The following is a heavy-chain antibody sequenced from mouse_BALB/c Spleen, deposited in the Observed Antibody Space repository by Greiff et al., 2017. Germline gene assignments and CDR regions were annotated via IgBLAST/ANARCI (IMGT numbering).Heavy chain of an antibody. J-gene: IGHJ2*01. V-gene: IGHV3-6*02. Sequence: EVKLMESGPGLVKPSQSLSLTCSVTGYSITSGYYWNWIRQFPGNKLEWMGYISYDGSNNYNPSLKNRISITRDTSKNQFFLKLNSVTTEDTATYYCARKGTGNYFDYWGQGTTLTVSS. D-gene: IGHD4-1*01. CDR3: ARKGTGNYFDY. CDR1: GYSITSGYY. CDR2: ISYDGSN.